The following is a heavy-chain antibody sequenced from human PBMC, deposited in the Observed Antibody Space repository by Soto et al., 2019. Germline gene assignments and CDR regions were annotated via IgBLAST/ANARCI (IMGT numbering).Heavy chain of an antibody. CDR1: GGSISSGGYY. Sequence: QVQLQESGPGLVKPSQTLSLTCTVSGGSISSGGYYWSWIRQHPGEGLGWMGYIYCSGSTYYNPSLKRRVTMPLDTSKNLYSLKLSSVTAADTAVYYCVLGFGEFFDYWGQGTLVTVSS. CDR2: IYCSGST. J-gene: IGHJ4*02. V-gene: IGHV4-31*03. D-gene: IGHD3-10*01. CDR3: VLGFGEFFDY.